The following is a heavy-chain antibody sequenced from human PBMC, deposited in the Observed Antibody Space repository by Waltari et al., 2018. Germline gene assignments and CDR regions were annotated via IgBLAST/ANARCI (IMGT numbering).Heavy chain of an antibody. D-gene: IGHD3-10*01. CDR2: IYYSGST. CDR3: ARDRNSGEYPYGMDV. Sequence: QVQLQESGPGLVKPSQTLSLTCTVSGGSISSGGYYWSWIRQHPGKGLEWIGYIYYSGSTYSNPSLKSRVTISVDTSKNQFSLKLSSVTAADTAVYYCARDRNSGEYPYGMDVWGQGTTVTVSS. V-gene: IGHV4-31*03. CDR1: GGSISSGGYY. J-gene: IGHJ6*02.